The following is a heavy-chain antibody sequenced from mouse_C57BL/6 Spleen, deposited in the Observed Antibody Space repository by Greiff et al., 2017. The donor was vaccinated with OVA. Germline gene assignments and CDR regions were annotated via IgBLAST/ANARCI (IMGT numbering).Heavy chain of an antibody. CDR1: GYAFSSSW. D-gene: IGHD4-1*01. CDR2: IYPGDGDT. CDR3: AQGDWDWFAY. V-gene: IGHV1-82*01. Sequence: QVQLQQSGPELVKPGASVKISCKASGYAFSSSWMNWVKQRPGKGLEWIGRIYPGDGDTNYNGKFKGKATLTADKSSSTAYMQLSSLTSEDSAFYFCAQGDWDWFAYWGQGTLVTVSA. J-gene: IGHJ3*01.